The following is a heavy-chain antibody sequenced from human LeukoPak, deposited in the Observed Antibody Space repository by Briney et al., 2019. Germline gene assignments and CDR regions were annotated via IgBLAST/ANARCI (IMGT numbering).Heavy chain of an antibody. Sequence: GASVKVSSKVSGYTLTELSMHWGRQAPGKGLEWMGVFDPEDGETIYAQKFQGRVTMTEDTSTDTAYMELSSLRSEDTAVYYCATKYYYDSSGYYDYWGQGTLVTVSS. CDR3: ATKYYYDSSGYYDY. CDR1: GYTLTELS. V-gene: IGHV1-24*01. J-gene: IGHJ4*02. D-gene: IGHD3-22*01. CDR2: FDPEDGET.